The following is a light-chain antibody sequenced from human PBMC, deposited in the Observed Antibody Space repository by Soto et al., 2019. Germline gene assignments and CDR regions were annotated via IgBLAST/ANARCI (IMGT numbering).Light chain of an antibody. CDR2: GDS. V-gene: IGLV1-40*01. Sequence: QSVLTQPPSVSGAPGQRVTISCTGSSSNIGAGYNVHWYQQVPGTAPKLLIYGDSNRPSGVPDRFSGSKSGTSASLAITGLQAEDEADYYCQSYDSSLSGWLVGGATKLTVL. CDR3: QSYDSSLSGWL. J-gene: IGLJ2*01. CDR1: SSNIGAGYN.